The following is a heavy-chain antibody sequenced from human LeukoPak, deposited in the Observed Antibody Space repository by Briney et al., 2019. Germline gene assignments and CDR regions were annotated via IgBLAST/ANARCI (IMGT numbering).Heavy chain of an antibody. D-gene: IGHD5-24*01. CDR2: IHPSDSDT. CDR3: PRHRRGYTSYYYYGMDV. V-gene: IGHV5-51*01. J-gene: IGHJ6*02. Sequence: GESLKISCKGSGYTFSSYWVAWVRQMPGKGLEWMGIIHPSDSDTRYSPSFQGQVTISADKSITTAYLQWSSLKASDTAIYYCPRHRRGYTSYYYYGMDVWGQGTTVTVSS. CDR1: GYTFSSYW.